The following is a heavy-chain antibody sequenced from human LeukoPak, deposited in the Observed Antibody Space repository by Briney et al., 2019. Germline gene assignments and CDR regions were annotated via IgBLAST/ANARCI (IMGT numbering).Heavy chain of an antibody. CDR2: ISYDGSNI. CDR3: ANTYCSGGSCCFGSQPVWFDP. J-gene: IGHJ5*02. Sequence: GRSLRLSCAASGFTFSSYGMHWVRQAPGKGLEWVAVISYDGSNIYYADSVKGRFTISRDNSKNTLYLQMNSLRAEDTAVYYSANTYCSGGSCCFGSQPVWFDPWGQGTLVTVSS. CDR1: GFTFSSYG. D-gene: IGHD2-15*01. V-gene: IGHV3-30*18.